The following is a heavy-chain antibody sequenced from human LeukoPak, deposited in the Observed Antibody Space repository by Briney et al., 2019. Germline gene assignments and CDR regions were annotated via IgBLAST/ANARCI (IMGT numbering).Heavy chain of an antibody. CDR2: IYTSGST. J-gene: IGHJ6*03. CDR3: AREPQYCSGGSCYEYYYYMDV. V-gene: IGHV4-4*07. CDR1: GGSISSYY. Sequence: PSETLSLTYTVSGGSISSYYWSWIRQPAGKGLEWIGRIYTSGSTNYNPSLKSRVTMSVDTSKNQFSLKLSSVTAADTAVYYCAREPQYCSGGSCYEYYYYMDVWGKGTTVTVPS. D-gene: IGHD2-15*01.